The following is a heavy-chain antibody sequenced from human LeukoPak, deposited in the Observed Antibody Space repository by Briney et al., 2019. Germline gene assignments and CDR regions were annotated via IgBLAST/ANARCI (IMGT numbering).Heavy chain of an antibody. Sequence: ASVKVSCKASGYTFTSYAMHWVRQAPGQRLEWMGWINAGNGNTKYSQEFQGRVTITRDTSASTAYMELSSLRSEDTAVYYCARGAHKRDDYGGFFDYWGQGTLVTVSS. D-gene: IGHD4-23*01. J-gene: IGHJ4*02. V-gene: IGHV1-3*03. CDR2: INAGNGNT. CDR3: ARGAHKRDDYGGFFDY. CDR1: GYTFTSYA.